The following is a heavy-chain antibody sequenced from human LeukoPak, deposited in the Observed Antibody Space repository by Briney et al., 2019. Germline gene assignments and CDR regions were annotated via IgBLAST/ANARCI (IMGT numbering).Heavy chain of an antibody. Sequence: GGSLRLSCATSGFIFNGYNMNWVRQAPGKGLEWISYITSSSSSTSYADSVKGRFSISRDNAKNSLYLQMKNLRAADTAVYYCVRVRPLFYMDVWGKGTTVTVSS. CDR1: GFIFNGYN. CDR2: ITSSSSST. CDR3: VRVRPLFYMDV. J-gene: IGHJ6*03. V-gene: IGHV3-48*01.